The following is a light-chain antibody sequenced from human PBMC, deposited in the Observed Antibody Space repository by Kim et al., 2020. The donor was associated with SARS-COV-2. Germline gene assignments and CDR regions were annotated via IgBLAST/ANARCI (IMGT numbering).Light chain of an antibody. CDR3: HQYNNWPRT. CDR1: QTVSTN. J-gene: IGKJ1*01. CDR2: GAS. Sequence: ETAMTQSPATLSVSPGERVSLSCRVSQTVSTNLAWYQQKPGQAPRLLIYGASTRASGIPARFSGSGSGTEFALTISSLQSEDFAVYYCHQYNNWPRTFGQGTKVDIK. V-gene: IGKV3-15*01.